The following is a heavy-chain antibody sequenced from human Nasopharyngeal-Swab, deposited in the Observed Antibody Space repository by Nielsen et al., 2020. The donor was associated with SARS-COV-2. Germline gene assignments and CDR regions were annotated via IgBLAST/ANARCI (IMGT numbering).Heavy chain of an antibody. J-gene: IGHJ4*02. CDR3: AKDVSFMSGTTYFDN. V-gene: IGHV3-64*02. Sequence: GESLKISCEASGFTFHSYSMHWVRQAPGKGLEYVAAISGDGGGRYYGDSVRGRFTISRDNAKNSLVLQLNSLRAEDTAIYYCAKDVSFMSGTTYFDNWGQGTLVTVSS. CDR1: GFTFHSYS. CDR2: ISGDGGGR. D-gene: IGHD1/OR15-1a*01.